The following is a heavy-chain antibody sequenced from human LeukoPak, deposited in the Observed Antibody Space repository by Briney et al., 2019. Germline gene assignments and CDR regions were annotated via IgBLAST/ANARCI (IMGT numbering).Heavy chain of an antibody. D-gene: IGHD1-26*01. V-gene: IGHV3-23*01. J-gene: IGHJ4*02. CDR3: AKDRSIGTYYTFDH. CDR1: GFTFSDYA. Sequence: GGSLRLSCAASGFTFSDYAMTWVRQAPGKGLEWVATISGSGVMTYYADSVKGRFTVSGDTSKNTIYLQMHSLTAADTAVYYCAKDRSIGTYYTFDHWGQGTLVTVSS. CDR2: ISGSGVMT.